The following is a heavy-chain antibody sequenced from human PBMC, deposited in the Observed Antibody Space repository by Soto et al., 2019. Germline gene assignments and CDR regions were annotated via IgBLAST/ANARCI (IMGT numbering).Heavy chain of an antibody. CDR3: AREDCTNGVCPFDY. V-gene: IGHV1-69*13. D-gene: IGHD2-8*01. CDR1: GGTFSSYA. CDR2: IIPIFGTA. Sequence: SVKVSCKASGGTFSSYAISWVRQAPGQGLEWMGGIIPIFGTANYAQKFQGRVTITADESTSTAYMELSSLRAEDTAVYYCAREDCTNGVCPFDYWGQGTLVTVSS. J-gene: IGHJ4*02.